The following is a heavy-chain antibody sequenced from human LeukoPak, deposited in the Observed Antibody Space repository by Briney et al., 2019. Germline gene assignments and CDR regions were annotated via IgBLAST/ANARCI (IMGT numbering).Heavy chain of an antibody. CDR2: IYYSGST. Sequence: SETLSLTCTVSGGSISSYYWSWIRQPPGKGLEWIGYIYYSGSTNYNPSLKSRVTISVDTSKNQFSLKLSSVTAADTAVYYCARQGSKHSQLFVNNWGQGTLVTVSS. D-gene: IGHD3-10*02. CDR3: ARQGSKHSQLFVNN. CDR1: GGSISSYY. J-gene: IGHJ4*02. V-gene: IGHV4-59*08.